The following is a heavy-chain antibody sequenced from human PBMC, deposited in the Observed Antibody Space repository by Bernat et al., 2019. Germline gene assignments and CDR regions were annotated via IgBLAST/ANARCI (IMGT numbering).Heavy chain of an antibody. V-gene: IGHV4-4*02. J-gene: IGHJ5*02. D-gene: IGHD6-19*01. Sequence: QVQLQESGPGLVKPSGTLSLTCAVSGGSISSSNWWSWVRQPPGKGLEWIGEVYHSGSFQYNPSLKRRVTLSVDKSKNHFSLKLTSVPSANTAVYYCSRGIAVAAASDHWFDPWGQGTLVTVSS. CDR3: SRGIAVAAASDHWFDP. CDR2: VYHSGSF. CDR1: GGSISSSNW.